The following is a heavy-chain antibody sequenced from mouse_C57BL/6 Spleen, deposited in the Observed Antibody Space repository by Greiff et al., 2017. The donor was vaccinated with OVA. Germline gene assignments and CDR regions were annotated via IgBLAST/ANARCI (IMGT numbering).Heavy chain of an antibody. CDR3: ARRGYYGSSYYWYFDV. CDR2: IDPSDSYT. CDR1: GYTFTSYW. J-gene: IGHJ1*03. Sequence: VQLQQPGAELVMPGASVKLSCKASGYTFTSYWMHWVKQRPGQGLEWIGEIDPSDSYTNYNQKFKGKSTLTVDQSSSTAYMQLSSLTSEDSAVYYCARRGYYGSSYYWYFDVWGTGTTVTVSS. D-gene: IGHD1-1*01. V-gene: IGHV1-69*01.